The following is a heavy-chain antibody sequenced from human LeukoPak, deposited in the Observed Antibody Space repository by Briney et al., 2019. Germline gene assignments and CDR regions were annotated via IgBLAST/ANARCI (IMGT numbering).Heavy chain of an antibody. V-gene: IGHV4-34*01. D-gene: IGHD5-18*01. CDR2: INHSGST. CDR3: ARGYGYGSLDY. J-gene: IGHJ4*02. CDR1: GGSFSGYY. Sequence: SETLSLTCAVYGGSFSGYYWSWIRQPPGRGLEWIGEINHSGSTNYNPSLKSRVTISVDTSKNQFSLKLSSVTAADTAVYYCARGYGYGSLDYWGQGTLVTVSS.